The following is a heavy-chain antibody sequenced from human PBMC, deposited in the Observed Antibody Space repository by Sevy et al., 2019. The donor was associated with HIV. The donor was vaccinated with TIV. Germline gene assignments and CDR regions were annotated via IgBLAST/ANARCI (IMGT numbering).Heavy chain of an antibody. CDR1: GFTFSNAW. J-gene: IGHJ6*02. Sequence: GGSLRLSCAASGFTFSNAWMSWVRQAPGKGLEWVGRIKSKTDGGTTDYAAPVKGRFTISRDDSKNTLYLQMNSLKTEDTAVYYGTTDNQLIMVRGVKNYYGMDVWGQGTTVTVSS. CDR3: TTDNQLIMVRGVKNYYGMDV. V-gene: IGHV3-15*01. CDR2: IKSKTDGGTT. D-gene: IGHD3-10*01.